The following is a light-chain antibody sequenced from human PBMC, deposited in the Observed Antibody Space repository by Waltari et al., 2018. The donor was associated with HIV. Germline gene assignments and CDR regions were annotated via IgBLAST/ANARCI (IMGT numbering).Light chain of an antibody. V-gene: IGKV2-28*01. CDR1: QSLLHSNGYNY. CDR3: MQALQTPRT. CDR2: LGS. J-gene: IGKJ3*01. Sequence: DIVMTQSPLSLPVTPGEPASISCRPSQSLLHSNGYNYLDWYLQKPGQSPQLLIFLGSTRASGVPDRFSGSGSGTDFTLKISRVEAEDVGVYYCMQALQTPRTFGPGTKVDIK.